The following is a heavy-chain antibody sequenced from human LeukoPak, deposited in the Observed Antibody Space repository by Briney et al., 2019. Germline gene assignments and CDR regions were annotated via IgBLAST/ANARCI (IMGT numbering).Heavy chain of an antibody. Sequence: SETLSLTCTVSGYSISSGYYWGWIRQPPGKGLEWIGSIYHSGSTYYNPSLKSRVTISVDTFKNQFSLKLSSVTAADTAVYYCARVVFGRQNWFDPWGQGTLVTVSS. CDR1: GYSISSGYY. V-gene: IGHV4-38-2*02. J-gene: IGHJ5*02. D-gene: IGHD3-10*01. CDR2: IYHSGST. CDR3: ARVVFGRQNWFDP.